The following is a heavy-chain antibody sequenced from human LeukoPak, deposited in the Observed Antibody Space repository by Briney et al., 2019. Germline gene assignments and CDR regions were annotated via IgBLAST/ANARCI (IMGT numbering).Heavy chain of an antibody. CDR2: ISSSGSTI. CDR3: ATVSRSSWRAFDF. V-gene: IGHV3-11*01. J-gene: IGHJ3*01. D-gene: IGHD2-2*01. Sequence: GGSLRLSCAASGFTFSDYYMSWIRQAPGKGLEWVSYISSSGSTIYYADSVKGRFTISRDNAKNSLYLQMNSLRGEDTAVYYCATVSRSSWRAFDFWGQGTMVIVSS. CDR1: GFTFSDYY.